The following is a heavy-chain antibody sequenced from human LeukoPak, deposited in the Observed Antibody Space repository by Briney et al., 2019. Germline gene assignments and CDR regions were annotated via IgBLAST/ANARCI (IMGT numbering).Heavy chain of an antibody. J-gene: IGHJ4*02. CDR3: ARGQQLAFDY. CDR2: IYYSGST. CDR1: GGSISSGGYY. Sequence: SETLSLTCTVSGGSISSGGYYWSWIRQHPGKGLEWIGYIYYSGSTYYNPSLKSRVTISVDTSKNQFSLKLSSVTAVDTAVYYCARGQQLAFDYWGQGTLVTVSS. D-gene: IGHD6-13*01. V-gene: IGHV4-31*03.